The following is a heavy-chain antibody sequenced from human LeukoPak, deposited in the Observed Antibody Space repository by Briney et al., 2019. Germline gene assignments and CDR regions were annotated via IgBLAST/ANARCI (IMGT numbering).Heavy chain of an antibody. V-gene: IGHV3-74*01. CDR1: GFIFSRYW. CDR3: VRXXXXSSGYYFDY. CDR2: INGDGSTL. J-gene: IGHJ4*02. D-gene: IGHD3-22*01. Sequence: GGSLRLSCAASGFIFSRYWMHWVRQAPGKGLVWVSRINGDGSTLSYADSVKGRFTISRDNAKNTLYLQMNSLRAEDTAVYCCVRXXXXSSGYYFDYWGQGTLVTVSS.